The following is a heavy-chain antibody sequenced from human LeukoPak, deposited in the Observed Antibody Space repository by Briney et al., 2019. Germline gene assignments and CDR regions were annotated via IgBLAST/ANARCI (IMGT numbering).Heavy chain of an antibody. D-gene: IGHD3-10*01. Sequence: NPSETLSLTCTVSGGSISSGGYYWSWIRQHPGKGLEWIGYIYYSGSTYYNPSLKSRVTISVDTSKNQFSLKLSSVIAADTAVYYCARSDRGGPPHDAFDIWGQGTMVTVSS. CDR2: IYYSGST. CDR3: ARSDRGGPPHDAFDI. V-gene: IGHV4-31*03. J-gene: IGHJ3*02. CDR1: GGSISSGGYY.